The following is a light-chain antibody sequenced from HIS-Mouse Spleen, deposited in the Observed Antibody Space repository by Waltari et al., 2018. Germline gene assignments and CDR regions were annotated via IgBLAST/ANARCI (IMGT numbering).Light chain of an antibody. CDR2: DAS. V-gene: IGKV1-13*02. CDR3: QQFNSYPQGLT. CDR1: QGISSA. Sequence: AIQLTQSPSSLSASVGDRVTITCRASQGISSALAWYQQKPGKAPKLLIYDASSLESGVPSRCSVSGSGTDFTLTISSLQPEDFATYYCQQFNSYPQGLTFGGGTKVEIK. J-gene: IGKJ4*01.